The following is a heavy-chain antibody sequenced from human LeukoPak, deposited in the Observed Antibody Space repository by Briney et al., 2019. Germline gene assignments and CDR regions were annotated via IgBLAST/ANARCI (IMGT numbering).Heavy chain of an antibody. CDR3: TSGFYYYGSGSYFDFDY. V-gene: IGHV3-49*04. CDR2: IRSKAYGGTT. CDR1: GFTVSSNY. Sequence: PGGSLRLSCAASGFTVSSNYMSWVRQAPGKGLEWVGFIRSKAYGGTTEYAASVKGRFTISRDDSKSIAYLQMNSLKTEDTAVYYCTSGFYYYGSGSYFDFDYWGQGTLVTVSS. D-gene: IGHD3-10*01. J-gene: IGHJ4*02.